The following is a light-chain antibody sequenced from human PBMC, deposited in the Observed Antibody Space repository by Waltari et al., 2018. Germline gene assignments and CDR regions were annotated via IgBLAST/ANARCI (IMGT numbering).Light chain of an antibody. CDR1: QSVSSSF. Sequence: IVLTQSPGTLSLSPGARATLSCRASQSVSSSFLAWYQQKPGQAPRLLIHGASSRATGIPDRFSGSGSGTDFTLTISRLEPEDFAVYFCQQYGTSSITFGQGTRLEIK. CDR3: QQYGTSSIT. CDR2: GAS. J-gene: IGKJ5*01. V-gene: IGKV3-20*01.